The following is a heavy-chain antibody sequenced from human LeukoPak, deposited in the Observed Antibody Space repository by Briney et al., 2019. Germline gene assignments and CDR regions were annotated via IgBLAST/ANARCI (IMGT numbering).Heavy chain of an antibody. J-gene: IGHJ4*02. Sequence: SETLSLTCTVSGGSISSYYWSWIRQPPGKGLEWIGYIYYSGSTNYNPSLKSRVTISVDTSKNQFSLKLSSVPAADTAVYYCARGRRRGSGSYAFDYWGQGTLVTVSS. D-gene: IGHD3-10*01. CDR1: GGSISSYY. CDR3: ARGRRRGSGSYAFDY. V-gene: IGHV4-59*12. CDR2: IYYSGST.